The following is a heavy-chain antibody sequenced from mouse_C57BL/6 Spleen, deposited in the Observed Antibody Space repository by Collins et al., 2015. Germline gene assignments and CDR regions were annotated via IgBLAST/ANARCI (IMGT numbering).Heavy chain of an antibody. CDR3: ARNWGY. J-gene: IGHJ2*01. CDR2: IWSGGNT. CDR1: GFSLTSYG. Sequence: QVQLKQSGPGLVQPSQSLSITCTVSGFSLTSYGVHWVRQSPGKGLEWLGVIWSGGNTDYNAAFISRLSISKDNSKSQVFFKMNSLQANDTAIYYCARNWGYWGQGTTLTVSS. D-gene: IGHD4-1*01. V-gene: IGHV2-2*02.